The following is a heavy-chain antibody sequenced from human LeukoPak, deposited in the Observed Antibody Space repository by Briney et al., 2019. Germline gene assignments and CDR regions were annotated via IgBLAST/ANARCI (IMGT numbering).Heavy chain of an antibody. CDR3: ARDPLGTRPGFDY. CDR1: GFTFSSYA. CDR2: ISYDGSNK. D-gene: IGHD1-1*01. J-gene: IGHJ4*02. Sequence: GGSLRLSCAASGFTFSSYAMHWVRQAPGKGLEWVAVISYDGSNKYYADSAKGRFTISRDNSKNTLYLQMNSLRTEDTAVYYCARDPLGTRPGFDYWGQGTLVTVSS. V-gene: IGHV3-30*04.